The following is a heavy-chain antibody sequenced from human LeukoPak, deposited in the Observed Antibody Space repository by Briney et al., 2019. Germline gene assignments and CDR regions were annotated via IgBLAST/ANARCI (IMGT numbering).Heavy chain of an antibody. CDR1: GFTFSSYS. J-gene: IGHJ3*02. Sequence: GGSLRLSCAASGFTFSSYSMNWVRQAPGKGLEWVSSISSSSSYIYYADSVKSRFTISRDNAKNSLYLQMNSLRAEDTAVYYCARAIDYDSSGYDAFDIWGQGTVVTVSS. CDR2: ISSSSSYI. D-gene: IGHD3-22*01. CDR3: ARAIDYDSSGYDAFDI. V-gene: IGHV3-21*01.